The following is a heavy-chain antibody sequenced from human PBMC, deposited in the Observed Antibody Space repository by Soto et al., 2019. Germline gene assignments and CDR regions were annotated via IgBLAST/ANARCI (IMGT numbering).Heavy chain of an antibody. CDR2: IFHSGST. D-gene: IGHD1-26*01. CDR3: AHRPIVGAAI. Sequence: PSQSLSLTWALFARSPSSSNWWTWVRQPAGKGMDWIGEIFHSGSTNYNSSIMSRVTISVDKDNNQFSLKLSSVTAAYTAVYYCAHRPIVGAAIWGQGTLVTVSS. V-gene: IGHV4-4*02. J-gene: IGHJ4*02. CDR1: ARSPSSSNW.